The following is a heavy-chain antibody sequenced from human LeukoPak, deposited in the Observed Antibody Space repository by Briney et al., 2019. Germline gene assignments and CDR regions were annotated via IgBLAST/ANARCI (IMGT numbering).Heavy chain of an antibody. CDR3: ARLPAYCGGDCYTYYGMDV. J-gene: IGHJ6*02. CDR2: INHSGST. V-gene: IGHV4-34*01. CDR1: GGSFSGYY. Sequence: PSETLSLTCAVYGGSFSGYYWSWIRQPPGKGLEWIGEINHSGSTNYNPSLKSRVTISVDTSKNQFSLKLSSVTAADTAVYYCARLPAYCGGDCYTYYGMDVWGQGTTVTVSS. D-gene: IGHD2-21*02.